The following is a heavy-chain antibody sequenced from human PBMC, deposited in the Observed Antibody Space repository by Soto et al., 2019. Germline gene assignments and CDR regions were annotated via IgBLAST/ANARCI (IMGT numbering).Heavy chain of an antibody. CDR1: GFTFSSYA. D-gene: IGHD6-6*01. Sequence: GGSLRLSCAASGFTFSSYAMSWVRQAPGKGLEWVSAISGSGGSTYYADSVKGRFTISRDNSKNTLYLQMNRLRAEDTAVYYCAEDVLGKYGSSSWGDYFDYWGQGTLVTVSS. CDR3: AEDVLGKYGSSSWGDYFDY. CDR2: ISGSGGST. V-gene: IGHV3-23*01. J-gene: IGHJ4*02.